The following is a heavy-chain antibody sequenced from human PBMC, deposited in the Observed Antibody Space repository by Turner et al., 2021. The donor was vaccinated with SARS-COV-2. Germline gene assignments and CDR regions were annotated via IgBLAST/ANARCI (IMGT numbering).Heavy chain of an antibody. J-gene: IGHJ4*02. Sequence: QVQLVQSGAEVKKPGASVKVSCKASGYTFTGYYMHWVRQAPGQGLEWMGWINPNSGGTNYAQKFQGRVTMTRDTSISTAYMELSRLRSDDAAVYYCARGRRGGSSWYNLDYWGQGTLVTVSS. CDR1: GYTFTGYY. CDR2: INPNSGGT. CDR3: ARGRRGGSSWYNLDY. D-gene: IGHD6-13*01. V-gene: IGHV1-2*02.